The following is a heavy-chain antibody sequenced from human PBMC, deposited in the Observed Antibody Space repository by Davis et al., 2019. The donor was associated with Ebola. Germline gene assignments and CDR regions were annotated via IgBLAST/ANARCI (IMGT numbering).Heavy chain of an antibody. CDR3: ARDADPITMIVVVNWFDP. J-gene: IGHJ5*02. CDR2: INPSGGST. V-gene: IGHV1-46*03. CDR1: GYTFTSYG. Sequence: ASVKVSCKASGYTFTSYGISWVRQAPGQGLEWMGIINPSGGSTNYAQKFQGRVTMTRDTSTSTVYMELSSLRSEDTAVYYCARDADPITMIVVVNWFDPWGQGTLVTVSS. D-gene: IGHD3-22*01.